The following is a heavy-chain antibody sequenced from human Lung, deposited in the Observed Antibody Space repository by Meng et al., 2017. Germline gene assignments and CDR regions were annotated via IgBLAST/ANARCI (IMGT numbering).Heavy chain of an antibody. Sequence: QVQLPQLGAGLLKPSETLSLTCAVYGGSFSGYYWSWIRQPPGKGLEWIGEIIDSGSTNYNPSLKSRVTISVDTSKNQFSLRVTSVTAADRAVYYCVRRTYSSGWYFDYWGQGTLVTVSS. D-gene: IGHD6-19*01. J-gene: IGHJ4*02. CDR3: VRRTYSSGWYFDY. CDR2: IIDSGST. CDR1: GGSFSGYY. V-gene: IGHV4-34*02.